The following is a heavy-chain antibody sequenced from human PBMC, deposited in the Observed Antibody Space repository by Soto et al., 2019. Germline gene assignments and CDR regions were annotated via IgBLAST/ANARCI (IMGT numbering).Heavy chain of an antibody. CDR1: GGSISSGGYY. CDR2: IYYSGST. J-gene: IGHJ6*02. V-gene: IGHV4-31*03. CDR3: ARVPRPHIRTWGPAAIRDYYYYYGMDV. Sequence: SETLSLTYTVSGGSISSGGYYWSWIRQHPGKGLEWIGYIYYSGSTYYNPSLKSRVTISVDTSKNQFSLKLSSVTAADTAVYYCARVPRPHIRTWGPAAIRDYYYYYGMDVWGQGTTVTVSS. D-gene: IGHD2-2*02.